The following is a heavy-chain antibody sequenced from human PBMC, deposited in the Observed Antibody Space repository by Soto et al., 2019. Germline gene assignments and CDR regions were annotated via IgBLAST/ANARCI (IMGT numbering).Heavy chain of an antibody. CDR1: GFTFSSYG. CDR3: ARDGTAAGTETGMDV. Sequence: QVQLVESGGGVVQPGRSLRLSCAASGFTFSSYGMHWVRQAPVKGLEWGAVIWYDGSNKYYADSVKGRYTISRDNSKNPLYLQMNSLRAEDTDVYYCARDGTAAGTETGMDVWGQGTTVTVSS. V-gene: IGHV3-33*01. D-gene: IGHD6-13*01. J-gene: IGHJ6*02. CDR2: IWYDGSNK.